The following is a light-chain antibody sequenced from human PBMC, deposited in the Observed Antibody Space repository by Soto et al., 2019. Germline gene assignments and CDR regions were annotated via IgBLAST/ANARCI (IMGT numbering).Light chain of an antibody. CDR2: RNN. CDR3: AAWDDSLSGPDV. V-gene: IGLV1-47*01. Sequence: QPVLTQPPSASGTPGQRVTISCSGSSSNIGSNYVYWYQQLPGTAPKLLIYRNNQRPSGVPDRFSGSKSGTSASLAISGLRYEDEADYYCAAWDDSLSGPDVFGTGTKLTVL. J-gene: IGLJ1*01. CDR1: SSNIGSNY.